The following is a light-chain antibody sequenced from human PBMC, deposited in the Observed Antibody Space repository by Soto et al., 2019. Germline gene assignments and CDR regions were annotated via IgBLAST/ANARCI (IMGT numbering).Light chain of an antibody. CDR2: DAS. Sequence: DIQVTQSPPTLSASVGDRVTITGGAIQTISTWMAWYQQKPGKAPKLLVYDASTLQSGVASRFSGSGSGTEFTLIISGLQPDDSATYYCQQYTNTNNPWMFGQGTKVDIK. CDR3: QQYTNTNNPWM. CDR1: QTISTW. V-gene: IGKV1-5*01. J-gene: IGKJ1*01.